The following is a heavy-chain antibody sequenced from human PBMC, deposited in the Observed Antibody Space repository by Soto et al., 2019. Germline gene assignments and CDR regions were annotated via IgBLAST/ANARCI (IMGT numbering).Heavy chain of an antibody. J-gene: IGHJ4*02. Sequence: SETLSLTCAVYGGSFSGYYWSWIRQPPGKGLEWIGEINHSGSTNYNPSIKSRVTISVNTSKNQFSLKLSVVTAADTAVYYCARAPPFDYWGQGTLVTVSS. V-gene: IGHV4-34*01. CDR1: GGSFSGYY. CDR2: INHSGST. CDR3: ARAPPFDY.